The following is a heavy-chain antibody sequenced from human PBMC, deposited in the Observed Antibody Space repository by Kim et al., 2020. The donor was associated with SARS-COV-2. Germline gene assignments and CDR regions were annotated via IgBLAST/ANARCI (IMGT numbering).Heavy chain of an antibody. CDR3: ARAYPENDYGDYLTRFDP. D-gene: IGHD4-17*01. J-gene: IGHJ5*02. Sequence: GGSLRLSCAASGFTFSSYSMNWVRQAPGKGLEWVSSISSSSSYIYYADSVKGRITISRDNAKNSLYLQMNSLRAEDTAVYYCARAYPENDYGDYLTRFDPWGQGTLVTVSS. CDR2: ISSSSSYI. CDR1: GFTFSSYS. V-gene: IGHV3-21*01.